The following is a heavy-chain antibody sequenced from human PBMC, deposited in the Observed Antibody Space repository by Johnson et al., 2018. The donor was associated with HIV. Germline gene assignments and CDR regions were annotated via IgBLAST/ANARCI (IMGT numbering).Heavy chain of an antibody. CDR2: IRYDGSNK. Sequence: QVQLVESGGGVVQPGGSLRLSCAASGFTFNNYDMHWVRQAPGKGLEWVAFIRYDGSNKFYADSVKGRFTISRDNSKNTLYLQMNSLRHEDTAGYYCARDQGELRRTHAFDIWGQGTMVTVSS. CDR1: GFTFNNYD. D-gene: IGHD1-14*01. J-gene: IGHJ3*02. CDR3: ARDQGELRRTHAFDI. V-gene: IGHV3-30*02.